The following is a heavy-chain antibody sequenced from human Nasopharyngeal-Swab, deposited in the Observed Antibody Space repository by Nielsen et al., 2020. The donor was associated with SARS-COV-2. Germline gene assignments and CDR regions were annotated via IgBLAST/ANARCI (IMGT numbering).Heavy chain of an antibody. CDR2: IHSSGST. Sequence: WIRQPPGKGLEWIASIHSSGSTHFNPSFASRVTISGDASKRQFSLRLSSVTTADTAVYYCARHGTWLQYGFDSWGQGTLVTVSS. D-gene: IGHD5-24*01. V-gene: IGHV4-39*01. CDR3: ARHGTWLQYGFDS. J-gene: IGHJ4*02.